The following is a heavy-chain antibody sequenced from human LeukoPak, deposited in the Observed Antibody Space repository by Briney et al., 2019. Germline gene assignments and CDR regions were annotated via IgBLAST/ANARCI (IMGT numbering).Heavy chain of an antibody. D-gene: IGHD6-13*01. CDR1: GGSFSGYY. CDR3: ARRTYTIAAAGTEVRYFDY. J-gene: IGHJ4*02. CDR2: INHSGST. Sequence: PSETLSLTCAVYGGSFSGYYWSWIRQPPGKGLEWIGEINHSGSTNYNPSLKSRATISVDTSKNQFSLKLSSVTAADTAVYYCARRTYTIAAAGTEVRYFDYWGQGTLVTVSS. V-gene: IGHV4-34*01.